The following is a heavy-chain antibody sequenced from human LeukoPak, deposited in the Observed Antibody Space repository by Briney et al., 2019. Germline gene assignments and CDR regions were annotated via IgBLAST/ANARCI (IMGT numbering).Heavy chain of an antibody. CDR2: ISSSGSTI. J-gene: IGHJ4*02. CDR1: GFTFSDYY. CDR3: ARAGYCSSTSCYDSYFDY. V-gene: IGHV3-11*04. Sequence: PGGSLRLSCAASGFTFSDYYMSWIRQAPGKGLEWVSYISSSGSTIYYADSVKGRFTISRDNAKNSLYLQMNSLRAEDTAVYYCARAGYCSSTSCYDSYFDYWGQGTLVTVSS. D-gene: IGHD2-2*01.